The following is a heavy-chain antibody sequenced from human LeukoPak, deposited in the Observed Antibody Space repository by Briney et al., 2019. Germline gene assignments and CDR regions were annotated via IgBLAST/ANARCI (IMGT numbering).Heavy chain of an antibody. J-gene: IGHJ4*02. CDR1: GYTFTGYY. CDR2: INPNSDGT. Sequence: AAVKVSCKASGYTFTGYYMHWVRQAPGQGLEWMGWINPNSDGTNYAQKFQGRVTMTRDTSISTAHMELSRLRSDDTAVYYCASGYSSSWYTGDYWGQGTLVTVSS. D-gene: IGHD6-13*01. CDR3: ASGYSSSWYTGDY. V-gene: IGHV1-2*02.